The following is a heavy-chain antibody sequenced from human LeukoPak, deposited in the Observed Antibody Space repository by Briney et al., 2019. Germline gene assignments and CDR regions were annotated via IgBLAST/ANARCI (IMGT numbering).Heavy chain of an antibody. CDR2: INPNSGGT. J-gene: IGHJ5*02. Sequence: ASVKLSCKASGYTCTGYYMHWVRQAPGQGLEWMGWINPNSGGTNYAQKFQGRVTMTRDTSISTAYMELSRLRSDDTAVYYCAREFSSGWYWFDPWGQGTLVTVSS. V-gene: IGHV1-2*02. CDR1: GYTCTGYY. D-gene: IGHD6-19*01. CDR3: AREFSSGWYWFDP.